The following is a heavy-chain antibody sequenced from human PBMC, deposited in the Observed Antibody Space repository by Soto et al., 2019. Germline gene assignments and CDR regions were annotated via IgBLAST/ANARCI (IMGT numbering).Heavy chain of an antibody. J-gene: IGHJ4*02. V-gene: IGHV3-23*01. D-gene: IGHD5-12*01. CDR1: GFTFSSYA. CDR3: AKDILAYSGYDSAFDY. Sequence: EVQLLESGGGLVQPGGSLRLSCAASGFTFSSYAMSWVRQAPGKGLEWVSAISGSGGSTYYADSVKGRFTISRDNSKNTLYLQMNSLRAEDTAVYYCAKDILAYSGYDSAFDYWGQGTLVTVSS. CDR2: ISGSGGST.